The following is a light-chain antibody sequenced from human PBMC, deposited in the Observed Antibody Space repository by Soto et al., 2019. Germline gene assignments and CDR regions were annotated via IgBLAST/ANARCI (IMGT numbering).Light chain of an antibody. CDR1: SSDVGGYNY. J-gene: IGLJ1*01. V-gene: IGLV2-11*01. Sequence: QSALTQPRSVSGSHGQSVTISCTGTSSDVGGYNYVSWYQQHPGKAPKLMIYDVSKRPSGVPDRFSGFKSGNTASLTISGLQAEDEADYSCCSHAGSYIYVFGTGTKLTVL. CDR2: DVS. CDR3: CSHAGSYIYV.